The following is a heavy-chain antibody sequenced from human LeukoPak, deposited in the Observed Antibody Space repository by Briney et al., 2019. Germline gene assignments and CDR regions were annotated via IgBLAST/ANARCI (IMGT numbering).Heavy chain of an antibody. J-gene: IGHJ4*02. V-gene: IGHV3-30*18. CDR1: GFTFSSYG. D-gene: IGHD3-10*01. CDR2: ISYDGSNK. CDR3: AKDTVVDGERFY. Sequence: HPGRSLRLSCAASGFTFSSYGMHWVRQAPGKGLEWVAVISYDGSNKYYADSVKGRFTISRDNSKNTLYLQMNSLRAEDTAVYYCAKDTVVDGERFYWGQGTLVTVSS.